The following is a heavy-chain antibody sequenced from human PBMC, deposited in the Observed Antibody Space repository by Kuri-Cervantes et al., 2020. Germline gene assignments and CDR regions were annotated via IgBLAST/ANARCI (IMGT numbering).Heavy chain of an antibody. CDR3: ARDARYCSGGSCYSEWEAFDI. CDR2: ISYDGSNK. J-gene: IGHJ3*02. V-gene: IGHV3-30*03. Sequence: LSLTCAASGFTFSSHGMHWVRQAPGKGLEWVTVISYDGSNKYYADSVKGRFTISRDNSKNTLYLQMNSLRAEDTAVYYCARDARYCSGGSCYSEWEAFDIWGQGTMVTVSS. D-gene: IGHD2-15*01. CDR1: GFTFSSHG.